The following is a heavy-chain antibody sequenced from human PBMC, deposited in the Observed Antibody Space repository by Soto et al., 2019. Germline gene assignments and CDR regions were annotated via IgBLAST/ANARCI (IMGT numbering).Heavy chain of an antibody. CDR1: GGSISSSSYY. Sequence: SETLSLTCTVSGGSISSSSYYWGWIRQPPGKGLEWIGSIYYSGSTYYNPSLKSRVTISVDTSKNQFYLKLSSVTAADTAVYYCARSLYGSGSYAFNWFDPWGQGTLVTVSS. V-gene: IGHV4-39*07. J-gene: IGHJ5*02. CDR3: ARSLYGSGSYAFNWFDP. CDR2: IYYSGST. D-gene: IGHD3-10*01.